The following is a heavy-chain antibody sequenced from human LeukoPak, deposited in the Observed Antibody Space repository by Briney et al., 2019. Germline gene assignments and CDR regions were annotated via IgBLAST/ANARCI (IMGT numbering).Heavy chain of an antibody. CDR1: GFSVSSNY. V-gene: IGHV3-48*02. D-gene: IGHD3-10*01. J-gene: IGHJ4*02. CDR3: ARDSRFGKLLIPYFDY. Sequence: GGSLRLSCAASGFSVSSNYMSWVRQAPGKGLEWVSYITSRSSSIYYADSVKGRFTISRDNAQNSLYLQMNSLRDEDTAVYYCARDSRFGKLLIPYFDYWGQGTLVTVSS. CDR2: ITSRSSSI.